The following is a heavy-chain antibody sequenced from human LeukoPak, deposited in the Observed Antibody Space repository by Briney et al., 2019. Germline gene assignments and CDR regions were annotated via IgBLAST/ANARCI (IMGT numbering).Heavy chain of an antibody. CDR3: ATSQSSVAGIVGD. Sequence: GGSLRLSCAASGFTFSDYFMTWIHQAPGKGLEWVSYISGSGSNKYYADSVKGRFTISRDNAKNSLYLQMNSLRVEDTAVYYCATSQSSVAGIVGDWGQGTLVTVSS. J-gene: IGHJ4*02. CDR1: GFTFSDYF. CDR2: ISGSGSNK. V-gene: IGHV3-11*04. D-gene: IGHD6-19*01.